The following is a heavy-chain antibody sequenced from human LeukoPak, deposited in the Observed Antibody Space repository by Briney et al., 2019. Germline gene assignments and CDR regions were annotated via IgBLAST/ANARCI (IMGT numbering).Heavy chain of an antibody. CDR3: AKDPITDDSLP. V-gene: IGHV3-23*01. CDR2: ISGSGGST. J-gene: IGHJ5*02. D-gene: IGHD5-12*01. CDR1: GFTPSSYA. Sequence: GGSLRLSCAPSGFTPSSYAMSWVPQAPGKGLEWVSAISGSGGSTYYADSVKGRFTISRDNSKNTLYLQMNSLRAEDTAVYYCAKDPITDDSLPWGQGTLVTVSS.